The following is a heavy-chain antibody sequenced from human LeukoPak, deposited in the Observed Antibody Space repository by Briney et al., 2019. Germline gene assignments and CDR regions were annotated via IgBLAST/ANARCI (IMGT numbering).Heavy chain of an antibody. CDR3: AKVGRIAVAHGFDY. CDR2: ISYDGSNK. D-gene: IGHD6-19*01. CDR1: GFTFSSYG. J-gene: IGHJ4*02. V-gene: IGHV3-30*18. Sequence: GRSLRLSCAASGFTFSSYGMHWVRQAPGKGLEWVAVISYDGSNKYYADSVKGRFTISRDNSKNTLYLQMNSLRAEDTAVYYCAKVGRIAVAHGFDYWGQGTLVTVSS.